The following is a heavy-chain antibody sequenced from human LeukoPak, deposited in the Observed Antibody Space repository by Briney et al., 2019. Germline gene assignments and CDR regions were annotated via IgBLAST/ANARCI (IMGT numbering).Heavy chain of an antibody. D-gene: IGHD3-22*01. V-gene: IGHV3-9*01. J-gene: IGHJ6*02. CDR3: AKDLSSVMTSALVLDV. CDR1: GFTFDDYA. Sequence: PGRSLRLSCEVSGFTFDDYAMHWVRQVPGKGLEWVSGITWNGHYITYGDSLKGRFTVSRDNAKNVLYLEMKSLRPEDTALYYCAKDLSSVMTSALVLDVWGQGTTVIVSS. CDR2: ITWNGHYI.